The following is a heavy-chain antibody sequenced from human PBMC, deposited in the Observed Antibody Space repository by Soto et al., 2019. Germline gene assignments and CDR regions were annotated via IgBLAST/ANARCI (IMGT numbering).Heavy chain of an antibody. Sequence: EVQLLDSGGGLVQPGGSLRLSCAASGFTFSNSAMSWVRQAPGKGLEWVSAVSGSGGTTYYADSVRGRFTISRDNSKNTLYLQMNSRRAEDTAIYFCARCTVDTIVTSGWCHYLDPWCQGTLVTVSS. J-gene: IGHJ5*02. V-gene: IGHV3-23*01. CDR1: GFTFSNSA. CDR2: VSGSGGTT. D-gene: IGHD6-19*01. CDR3: ARCTVDTIVTSGWCHYLDP.